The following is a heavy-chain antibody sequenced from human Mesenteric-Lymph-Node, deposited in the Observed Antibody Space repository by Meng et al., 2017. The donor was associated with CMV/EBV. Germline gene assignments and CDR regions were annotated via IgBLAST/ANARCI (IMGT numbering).Heavy chain of an antibody. V-gene: IGHV3-23*01. J-gene: IGHJ6*02. D-gene: IGHD3-3*01. CDR3: ARDFVTYYDFWSGYYPYYYYGMDV. CDR1: GFTFSSYA. Sequence: GESLKISCAASGFTFSSYAMSWVRQAPGKGLEWVSAISGSGGSTYYADSVKGRFTISRDNSKNTLYLQMNSLRAEDTAVYYCARDFVTYYDFWSGYYPYYYYGMDVWGQGTTVTVSS. CDR2: ISGSGGST.